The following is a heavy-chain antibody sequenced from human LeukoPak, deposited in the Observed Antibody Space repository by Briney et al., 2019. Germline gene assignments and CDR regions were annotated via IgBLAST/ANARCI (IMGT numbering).Heavy chain of an antibody. CDR1: GGSITNSYY. CDR2: MYYSGST. J-gene: IGHJ4*02. Sequence: PSETLSLTCTVSGGSITNSYYWGWIRQPPGKGLEWIGSMYYSGSTYYNPSLKSRVTISVDTSKNQLSLKLSSVTAADTAVYYCARQYYYNRAIYSKLDFWGQGTLVTVSS. V-gene: IGHV4-39*01. CDR3: ARQYYYNRAIYSKLDF. D-gene: IGHD3-22*01.